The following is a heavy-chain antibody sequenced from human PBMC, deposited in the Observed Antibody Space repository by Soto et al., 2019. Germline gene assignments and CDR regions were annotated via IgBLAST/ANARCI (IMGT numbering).Heavy chain of an antibody. Sequence: QVQLVESGGGVVQPGRSLRLSCAASGFTFSSYAMHWVRQAPGKGLEWVAVISYDGSNKYYADSVKGRFTISRDNSKNTLYLHMNSLRAEDTAVYYCARDIEPFYGMDVWGQGTTVTVSS. J-gene: IGHJ6*02. V-gene: IGHV3-30-3*01. CDR3: ARDIEPFYGMDV. D-gene: IGHD3-16*02. CDR2: ISYDGSNK. CDR1: GFTFSSYA.